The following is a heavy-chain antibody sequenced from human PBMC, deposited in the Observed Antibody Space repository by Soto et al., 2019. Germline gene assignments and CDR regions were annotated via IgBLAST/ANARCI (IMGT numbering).Heavy chain of an antibody. CDR1: GGSTRSGGYY. CDR3: ACSMDFSDSNGYYYLDY. D-gene: IGHD4-4*01. J-gene: IGHJ4*02. Sequence: QVQLQESGPGLVKPSQTLSLTCTVSGGSTRSGGYYWRWIRQHPGNGLEWIGYIDYSGRTNYNPSLKSRGTMSIDSSKNQFSLRLISVTAADTAVYYCACSMDFSDSNGYYYLDYWGQGALVTVSS. V-gene: IGHV4-31*03. CDR2: IDYSGRT.